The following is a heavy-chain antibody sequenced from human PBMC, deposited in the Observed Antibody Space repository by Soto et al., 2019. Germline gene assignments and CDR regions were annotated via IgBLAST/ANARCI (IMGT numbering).Heavy chain of an antibody. J-gene: IGHJ4*02. V-gene: IGHV3-23*01. CDR1: GFTFSSYA. CDR2: ISGSGGST. Sequence: EVQLLESGGGLVQPGGSLRLSCAASGFTFSSYAMSWVRQAPGKGLEWVSVISGSGGSTYYADSVKGRFTISRDNSKNTLYLQMNSLRAEDTAVYYCSRRSSGWYFVYWGQGTLVTVSS. CDR3: SRRSSGWYFVY. D-gene: IGHD6-19*01.